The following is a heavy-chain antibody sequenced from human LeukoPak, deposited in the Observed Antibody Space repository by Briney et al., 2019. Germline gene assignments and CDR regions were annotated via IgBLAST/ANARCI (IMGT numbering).Heavy chain of an antibody. CDR2: IYYTGNT. J-gene: IGHJ4*02. CDR1: GGSISSGDYY. Sequence: PSQTLSLTCTVSGGSISSGDYYWSWIRQHPGKGLKWIGFIYYTGNTYYNPSLKSRVTISVDTSKNQFSLKLTSVTAADTAMYYCARGVAAVADDYWGQGTLVTVSS. D-gene: IGHD6-19*01. V-gene: IGHV4-31*03. CDR3: ARGVAAVADDY.